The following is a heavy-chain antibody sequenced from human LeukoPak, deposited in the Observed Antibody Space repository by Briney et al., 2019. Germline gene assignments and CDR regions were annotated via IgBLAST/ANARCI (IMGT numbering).Heavy chain of an antibody. CDR2: ISHDGFI. J-gene: IGHJ4*02. Sequence: GGSLRLSCETAGFTFSSYVMHWVRRTPGKGLVWVSRISHDGFISYADSVKGRFTISRDNAKNTLILQMNSLRAEDAAVYYCARDWVYKIDYWGRGTLVTVSS. D-gene: IGHD5-24*01. V-gene: IGHV3-74*01. CDR3: ARDWVYKIDY. CDR1: GFTFSSYV.